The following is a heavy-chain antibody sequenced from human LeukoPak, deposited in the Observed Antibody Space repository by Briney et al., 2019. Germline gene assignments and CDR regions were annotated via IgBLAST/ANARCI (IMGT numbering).Heavy chain of an antibody. J-gene: IGHJ4*02. V-gene: IGHV3-30*04. D-gene: IGHD2-8*01. CDR3: VRGDRHCTINNCYFSFDY. Sequence: GRSLRLSCTASGFIFSTYAIHWVRQAPGKGLEWVAVISFDGSNKYYADSVKGRFTISRDNSKDTLFLQIDSLRAEDTAVFYCVRGDRHCTINNCYFSFDYWGQGTLVTVSS. CDR1: GFIFSTYA. CDR2: ISFDGSNK.